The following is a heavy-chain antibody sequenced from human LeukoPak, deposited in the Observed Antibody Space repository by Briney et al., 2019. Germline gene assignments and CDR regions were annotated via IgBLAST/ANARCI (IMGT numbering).Heavy chain of an antibody. D-gene: IGHD4-11*01. J-gene: IGHJ4*02. V-gene: IGHV3-23*01. CDR2: LSGSGSNT. CDR1: GFTFSSYA. Sequence: PGGSLRLSCAASGFTFSSYAMSWVRQAPGKGLEWVSALSGSGSNTYYADSVKGRFTISRDNSKNTLYLQMNSLRAEDTAVYYCAKDRRPTTVATYPSDWGQGTLVTVSS. CDR3: AKDRRPTTVATYPSD.